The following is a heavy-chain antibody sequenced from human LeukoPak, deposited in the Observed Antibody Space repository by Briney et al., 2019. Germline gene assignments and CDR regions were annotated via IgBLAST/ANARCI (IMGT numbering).Heavy chain of an antibody. Sequence: PGGSLRLSWAASGFRFMSHFMNWVRQAPGRGLEWVSSISSTSTYIYYADSVKGRFTISRDNANNSLYLQMNSLRAEDTALYYCARHNSFDYWGQGTLATVSS. CDR2: ISSTSTYI. CDR1: GFRFMSHF. CDR3: ARHNSFDY. D-gene: IGHD1-20*01. J-gene: IGHJ4*02. V-gene: IGHV3-21*04.